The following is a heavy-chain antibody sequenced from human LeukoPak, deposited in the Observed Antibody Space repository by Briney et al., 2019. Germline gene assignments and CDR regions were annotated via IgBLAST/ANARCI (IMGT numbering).Heavy chain of an antibody. CDR2: ISSSSSYI. J-gene: IGHJ6*03. V-gene: IGHV3-21*01. Sequence: GGSLRLSCAASGFTFSNAWMNWVRQAPGKGLEWVSSISSSSSYIYYVDSVKGRFTISRDNAKKSLYLQMNSLRAEDTALYYCARDGDTVLTRGYYYYMDVWGKGTTVTVSS. D-gene: IGHD4-23*01. CDR1: GFTFSNAW. CDR3: ARDGDTVLTRGYYYYMDV.